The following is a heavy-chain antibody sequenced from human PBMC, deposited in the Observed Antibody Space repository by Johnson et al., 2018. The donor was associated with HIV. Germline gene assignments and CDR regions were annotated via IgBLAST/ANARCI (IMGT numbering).Heavy chain of an antibody. CDR3: SRDGEMATIYYAFDI. CDR2: IRSKAYGGTT. D-gene: IGHD5-24*01. V-gene: IGHV3-49*03. CDR1: GFNFGDYA. J-gene: IGHJ3*02. Sequence: VQLVESGGGLVQPGRSLRLSCTASGFNFGDYAMSWFRQAPGKGLQWVGFIRSKAYGGTTEYAASVKGRFTISRDDSKSIAYLQMNSLKTEDTAVYYCSRDGEMATIYYAFDIWGQGTMVTVSA.